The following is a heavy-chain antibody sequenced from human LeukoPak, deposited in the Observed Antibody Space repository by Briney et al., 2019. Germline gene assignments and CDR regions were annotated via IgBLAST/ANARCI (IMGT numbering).Heavy chain of an antibody. J-gene: IGHJ3*02. Sequence: SETLSLTCTVSGGSISSYYWSWIRQPAGKGLEWIGRIYTSGSTNYNPSLKSRVTMSVDTSTKQFFLRLTSVTAADTAVYYCACHAVRYSAYDREEDAFDIWGQGTMVTVSS. V-gene: IGHV4-4*07. CDR2: IYTSGST. CDR1: GGSISSYY. CDR3: ACHAVRYSAYDREEDAFDI. D-gene: IGHD5-12*01.